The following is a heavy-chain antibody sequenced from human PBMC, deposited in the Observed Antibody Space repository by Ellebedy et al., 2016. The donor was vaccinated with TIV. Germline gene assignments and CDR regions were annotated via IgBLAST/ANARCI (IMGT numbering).Heavy chain of an antibody. D-gene: IGHD3-3*01. Sequence: GESLKISXAASGFTFSSYAMHWVRQAPGKGLEWVAVISYDGSNKYYADSVKGRFTISRDNSKNTLYLQMNSLRAEDTAVYYCAKDRPQAPYYDFWSGYYVGGYFDYWGQGTLVTVSS. V-gene: IGHV3-30-3*01. CDR2: ISYDGSNK. CDR1: GFTFSSYA. CDR3: AKDRPQAPYYDFWSGYYVGGYFDY. J-gene: IGHJ4*02.